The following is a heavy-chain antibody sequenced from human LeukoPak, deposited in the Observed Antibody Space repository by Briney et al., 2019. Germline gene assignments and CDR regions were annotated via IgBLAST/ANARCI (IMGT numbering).Heavy chain of an antibody. CDR2: ISYDGSNK. Sequence: PGGSLRLSCAASGFTFSSYGMHWVRQAPGKGLEWVAVISYDGSNKYYADSVKGRFTISRDNSKSTLYLQMNSLRAEDMAVYYCAKDRYGGVGGYDFSYWGQGTLVTVSS. D-gene: IGHD5-12*01. J-gene: IGHJ4*02. CDR1: GFTFSSYG. CDR3: AKDRYGGVGGYDFSY. V-gene: IGHV3-30*18.